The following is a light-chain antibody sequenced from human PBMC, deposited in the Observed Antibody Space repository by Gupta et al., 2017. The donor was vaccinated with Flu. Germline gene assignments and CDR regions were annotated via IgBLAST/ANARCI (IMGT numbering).Light chain of an antibody. Sequence: SSLSASVGDRVTITCRASQSISYSLNWYKQKAREAPKLLIYRASTWQGGVPSRFSGSGYGKDLTLTISSRQQEDFATYYCQQNDSNPPDTFGQGTKVEIK. V-gene: IGKV1-39*01. CDR2: RAS. CDR1: QSISYS. CDR3: QQNDSNPPDT. J-gene: IGKJ1*01.